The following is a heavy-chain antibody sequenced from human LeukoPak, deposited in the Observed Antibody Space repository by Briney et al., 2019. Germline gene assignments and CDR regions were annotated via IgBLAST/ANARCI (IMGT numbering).Heavy chain of an antibody. CDR3: AKVQEMDTILPPFHY. V-gene: IGHV3-23*01. CDR2: ISGSGGIT. CDR1: GFIFSNYA. J-gene: IGHJ4*02. D-gene: IGHD5-24*01. Sequence: GGSLRLSCAASGFIFSNYAMSWVRQAPGKGREWVSAISGSGGITFYADSVKGRFTISRDNSKNTLYLQVNSLRAADTAIYYCAKVQEMDTILPPFHYWGQGTLVTVSS.